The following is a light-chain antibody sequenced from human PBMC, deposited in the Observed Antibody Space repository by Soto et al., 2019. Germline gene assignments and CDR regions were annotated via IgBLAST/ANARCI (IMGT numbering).Light chain of an antibody. CDR3: QQYGDSIT. CDR2: GAF. CDR1: QTVRSSY. Sequence: IFLTQSPGSRSLSSGERATLSCRASQTVRSSYLAWYQQRPGQAPKLLIYGAFHRATGIPDRFSGSESGRDYTLSISRLDPEDSAVYYCQQYGDSITFGGGTKVEIK. V-gene: IGKV3-20*01. J-gene: IGKJ4*01.